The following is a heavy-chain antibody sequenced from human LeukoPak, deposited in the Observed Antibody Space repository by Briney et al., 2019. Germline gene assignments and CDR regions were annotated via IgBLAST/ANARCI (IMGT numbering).Heavy chain of an antibody. D-gene: IGHD4-11*01. V-gene: IGHV4-59*12. CDR3: ASSIDMTTVTSDY. CDR1: GGSISSYY. CDR2: IYYSGST. Sequence: PSETLSLTCTVSGGSISSYYWSWLRQPPGKGLEWIGYIYYSGSTNYNPSLKSRVTISVDTSKNQFSLKLSSVTAADTAVYYCASSIDMTTVTSDYWGQGTLVTVSS. J-gene: IGHJ4*02.